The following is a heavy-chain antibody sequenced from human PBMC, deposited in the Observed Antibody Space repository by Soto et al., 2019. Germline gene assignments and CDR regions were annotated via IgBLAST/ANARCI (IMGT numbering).Heavy chain of an antibody. Sequence: EVQLVESGGGLVQPGGSLRLSCAASGFTFSSYWMHWVRQAPGKGLVWVSRINSDGSSTNYADSVKGRFTISRDNATNXLXPQMDILRAEDTAVYYCAREGYSYGYGYYYYNGMDVWGQGTTVTVSS. V-gene: IGHV3-74*01. CDR3: AREGYSYGYGYYYYNGMDV. D-gene: IGHD5-18*01. J-gene: IGHJ6*02. CDR2: INSDGSST. CDR1: GFTFSSYW.